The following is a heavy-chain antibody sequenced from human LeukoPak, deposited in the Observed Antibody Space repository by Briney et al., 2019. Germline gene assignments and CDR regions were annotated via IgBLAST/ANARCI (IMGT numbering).Heavy chain of an antibody. D-gene: IGHD6-6*01. CDR3: ARTGIAARPTVWFDP. CDR2: INSDGSST. CDR1: GFTCSKYW. Sequence: GGSLRLSCAASGFTCSKYWMHWVRQAPGKGLGWVSYINSDGSSTNYADSVKGRFTISRDDAKNTLYLQMNSLRAEDTALYYCARTGIAARPTVWFDPWGQGTLVTVSS. V-gene: IGHV3-74*01. J-gene: IGHJ5*02.